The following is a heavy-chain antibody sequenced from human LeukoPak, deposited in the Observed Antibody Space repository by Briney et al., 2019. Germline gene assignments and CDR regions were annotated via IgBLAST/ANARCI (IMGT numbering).Heavy chain of an antibody. CDR2: IFYSGDT. Sequence: KPSETLSLTCTVSGAPICKTHYSWGGFGQPQGRGWEWIAIIFYSGDTYHNPSLKSRVTISIDTSENQVSLKLSFVTAADTALYCSAKEPTGDKSFDSWGQGTLVTVSS. CDR1: GAPICKTHYS. J-gene: IGHJ4*02. CDR3: AKEPTGDKSFDS. V-gene: IGHV4-39*07. D-gene: IGHD7-27*01.